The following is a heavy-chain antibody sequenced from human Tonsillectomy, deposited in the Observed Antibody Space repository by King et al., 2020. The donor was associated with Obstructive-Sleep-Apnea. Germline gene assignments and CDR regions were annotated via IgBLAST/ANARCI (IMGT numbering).Heavy chain of an antibody. CDR3: ARHHGSGSLSPFDP. CDR1: GYSFTTNC. J-gene: IGHJ5*02. Sequence: VQLVESGAEVKKPGESLKISCKASGYSFTTNCIGWVRQMPGKGLEWMGIIYPGDSDTRYSPSFQGQVTISVDKSISTAYLQWNSLKASDTAIYYCARHHGSGSLSPFDPWGQGTLVTVSS. V-gene: IGHV5-51*01. D-gene: IGHD3-10*01. CDR2: IYPGDSDT.